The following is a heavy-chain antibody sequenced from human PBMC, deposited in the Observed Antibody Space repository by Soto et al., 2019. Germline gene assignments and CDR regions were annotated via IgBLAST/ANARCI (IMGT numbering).Heavy chain of an antibody. V-gene: IGHV3-64D*08. Sequence: GGSLRLSCSASGFTFSSYAMHWVRQAPGKGLEYVSAISSNGGSTYYADSVKGRFTISRDNSKNTLYLQMSSLRAEDTAVYYCVKDPNSSGWYSPFARYWFDPWGQGTLVTVSS. J-gene: IGHJ5*02. CDR2: ISSNGGST. CDR1: GFTFSSYA. D-gene: IGHD6-19*01. CDR3: VKDPNSSGWYSPFARYWFDP.